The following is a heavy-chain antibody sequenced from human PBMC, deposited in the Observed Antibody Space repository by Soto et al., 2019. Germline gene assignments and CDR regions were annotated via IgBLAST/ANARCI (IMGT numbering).Heavy chain of an antibody. V-gene: IGHV4-39*01. CDR2: VYYSGST. J-gene: IGHJ4*02. CDR1: GGSISSSDYY. CDR3: ARMKSNY. Sequence: SETLSLTCIVSGGSISSSDYYWGWVRQPPGKGLEWIGAVYYSGSTYYNPSLTGRVTISVDTSKNQFSLNLRSVTAADTAVYYCARMKSNYWGQGTLVTVSS.